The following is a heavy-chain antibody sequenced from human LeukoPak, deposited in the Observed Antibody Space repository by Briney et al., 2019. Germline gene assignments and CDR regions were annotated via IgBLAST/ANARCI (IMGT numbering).Heavy chain of an antibody. D-gene: IGHD2-2*01. CDR3: ARVLRYQLPPDY. CDR1: GFTVSTNY. V-gene: IGHV3-53*01. J-gene: IGHJ4*02. Sequence: AGGSLRLSCVASGFTVSTNYMSWVRQAPGKGLEWVSVIYNGDDTYYADSVKGRFTISRDNSKNTLYPQMSSLRGEDTAVYYCARVLRYQLPPDYWGQGTLVTVSS. CDR2: IYNGDDT.